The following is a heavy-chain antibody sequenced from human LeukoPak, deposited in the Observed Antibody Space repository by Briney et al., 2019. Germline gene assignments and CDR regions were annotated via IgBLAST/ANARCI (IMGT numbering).Heavy chain of an antibody. CDR2: TYYRSKRYN. CDR1: GDSVFSNSS. Sequence: SQTLSLTCAISGDSVFSNSSWNWIRQSPSRGLEWLGRTYYRSKRYNDYGVSVKSRININPDTSKNHFSLHLSSVTPEDSALYYCVRGGQGDGHSADEGFDIWGQGTMVTVS. CDR3: VRGGQGDGHSADEGFDI. D-gene: IGHD5-18*01. J-gene: IGHJ3*02. V-gene: IGHV6-1*01.